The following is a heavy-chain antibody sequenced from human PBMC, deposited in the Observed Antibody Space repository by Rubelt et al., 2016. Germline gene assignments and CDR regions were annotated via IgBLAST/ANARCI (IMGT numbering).Heavy chain of an antibody. CDR2: GST. Sequence: GSTYYNPSLKSRVTISVDTSKNQFSLKLSSVTAADTAVYYCARGKAAAGRGLDYWGQGTLVTVSS. J-gene: IGHJ4*02. V-gene: IGHV4-39*01. CDR3: ARGKAAAGRGLDY. D-gene: IGHD6-13*01.